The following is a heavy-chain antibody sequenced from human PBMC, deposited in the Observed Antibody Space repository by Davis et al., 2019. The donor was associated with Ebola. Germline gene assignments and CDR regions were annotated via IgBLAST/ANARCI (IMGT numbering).Heavy chain of an antibody. D-gene: IGHD3-3*02. CDR3: ATRRWGKIHEESLYLQY. V-gene: IGHV3-23*01. Sequence: PSETLSLTCTVSGGSISSSSYYWGWIRQPPGKGLEWVSEISANSEMALYVESVKGRFTISRDNSKNTLYLQMNSLRAEDTAVYYCATRRWGKIHEESLYLQYWGQGTLVTVSS. CDR1: GGSISSSSYY. CDR2: ISANSEMA. J-gene: IGHJ1*01.